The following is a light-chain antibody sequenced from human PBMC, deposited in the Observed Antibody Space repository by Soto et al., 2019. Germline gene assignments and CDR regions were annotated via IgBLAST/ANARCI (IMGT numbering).Light chain of an antibody. CDR2: GAS. CDR3: QHYNNWPPWT. V-gene: IGKV3-15*01. J-gene: IGKJ1*01. CDR1: QRISSN. Sequence: EVVMTQSPATLSVSPGERATLSCRASQRISSNLAWYQQRRGQAPRLLIYGASTRAPGIPARFSGSGSETEFTHTISSRQSEDFAVYYCQHYNNWPPWTFGQGTKVEIK.